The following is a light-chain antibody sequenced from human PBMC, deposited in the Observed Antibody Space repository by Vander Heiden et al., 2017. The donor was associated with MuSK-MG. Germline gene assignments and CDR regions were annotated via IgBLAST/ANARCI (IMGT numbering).Light chain of an antibody. CDR1: QSVSSY. CDR3: QQRSNWPPLFT. Sequence: IVLTQSPATLSLSPGERATLSCRASQSVSSYLAWYQQKPGQAPRLLIYEASNRATGIPARFSGSGSGTDFTLTISSLEPEDFAVYYCQQRSNWPPLFTFGPGTKVDIK. CDR2: EAS. J-gene: IGKJ3*01. V-gene: IGKV3-11*01.